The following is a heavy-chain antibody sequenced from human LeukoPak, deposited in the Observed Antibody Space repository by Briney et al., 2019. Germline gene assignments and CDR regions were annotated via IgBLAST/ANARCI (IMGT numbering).Heavy chain of an antibody. CDR3: ARDPYGMDV. V-gene: IGHV4-59*01. J-gene: IGHJ6*02. Sequence: KASETLSLTCTVSGGSISSYYWSWIRQPPGKGLEWIGYIYYSGSTNYNPSLKSRVTISVDTSKNQFSLKLSSMTAADTAVYYCARDPYGMDVWGQGTTVTVSS. CDR2: IYYSGST. CDR1: GGSISSYY.